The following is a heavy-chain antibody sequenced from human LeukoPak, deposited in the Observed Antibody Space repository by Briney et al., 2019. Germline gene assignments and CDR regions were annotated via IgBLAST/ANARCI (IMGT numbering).Heavy chain of an antibody. Sequence: PGGSLRLSSTASGVTFCVYCMNWVRQAPGKGLEWVAHIQQGGGEKYYVDSVKGRFTISRDNAKNSLFLQMNSLRPEDTAVYYCARDANYGDYDPVIYYMDVWGKGTTVTVSS. CDR1: GVTFCVYC. CDR2: IQQGGGEK. J-gene: IGHJ6*03. V-gene: IGHV3-7*01. CDR3: ARDANYGDYDPVIYYMDV. D-gene: IGHD4-17*01.